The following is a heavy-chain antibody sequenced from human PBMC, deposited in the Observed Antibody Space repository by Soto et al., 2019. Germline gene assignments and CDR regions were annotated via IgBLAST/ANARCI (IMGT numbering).Heavy chain of an antibody. D-gene: IGHD2-2*01. V-gene: IGHV3-9*01. CDR2: ISWNSGSI. CDR3: AKDIVVVPAAPDNYGMDV. J-gene: IGHJ6*02. Sequence: GGSLRLSCAASGFTFDDYAMHWVRQAPGKGLEWVSGISWNSGSIGYADSVKGRFTISRDNSKNTLYLQMNSLRAEDTAVYYWAKDIVVVPAAPDNYGMDVWGQGTTVTVSS. CDR1: GFTFDDYA.